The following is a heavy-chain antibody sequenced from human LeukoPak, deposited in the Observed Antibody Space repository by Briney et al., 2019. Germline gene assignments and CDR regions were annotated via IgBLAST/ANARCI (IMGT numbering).Heavy chain of an antibody. V-gene: IGHV5-51*01. CDR2: IYPGDSDT. CDR3: ARSDQLKWFGDSPRPFYYGMDV. Sequence: PGESLKISCKGSGYMFTSYWIGWVRQVPGKGLEWMGIIYPGDSDTRYSPSYQGQVTISADKSISTAYLQWNSLKASDTAMYYCARSDQLKWFGDSPRPFYYGMDVWGQGTTVTVSS. D-gene: IGHD3-10*01. CDR1: GYMFTSYW. J-gene: IGHJ6*02.